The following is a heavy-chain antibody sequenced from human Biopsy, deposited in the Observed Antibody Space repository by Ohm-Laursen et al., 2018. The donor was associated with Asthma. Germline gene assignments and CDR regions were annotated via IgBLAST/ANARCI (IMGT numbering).Heavy chain of an antibody. CDR3: ARTFHFWSPYHAEHYQL. D-gene: IGHD3-3*02. CDR1: GFTFGDYW. J-gene: IGHJ1*01. V-gene: IGHV3-7*01. CDR2: IKHDGSEK. Sequence: SLRLSCAASGFTFGDYWMSWVRQVPGKGLEWVANIKHDGSEKNHVDSLKGRFTISRDNAKNSLYLQMNSPRAEDTAVHYCARTFHFWSPYHAEHYQLWGQGTLVTVSS.